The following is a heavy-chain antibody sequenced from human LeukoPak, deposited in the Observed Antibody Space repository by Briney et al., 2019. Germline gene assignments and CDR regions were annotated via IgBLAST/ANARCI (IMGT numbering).Heavy chain of an antibody. CDR2: MNPNSGNT. D-gene: IGHD6-13*01. J-gene: IGHJ4*02. CDR3: ARGSVEHRSSWWVR. CDR1: GYTFTSYD. Sequence: ASVTVSCTASGYTFTSYDINWVRQATGQGLEWMGWMNPNSGNTGNPQKFQGRVTITRNTSISTAYMELSSLRSEDTAVYYCARGSVEHRSSWWVRWRQGTLVTVSS. V-gene: IGHV1-8*03.